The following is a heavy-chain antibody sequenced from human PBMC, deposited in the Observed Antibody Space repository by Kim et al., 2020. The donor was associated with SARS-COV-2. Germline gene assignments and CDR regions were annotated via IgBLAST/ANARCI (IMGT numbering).Heavy chain of an antibody. CDR3: ATTYRAVTVY. CDR1: GGSISSNTYY. J-gene: IGHJ4*02. V-gene: IGHV4-39*01. Sequence: SETLSLTCTVSGGSISSNTYYWGWIRQPPGKGLEWIGSFLYSGSTYYNPSLKSRVTISVDTSNNQFSLKLSSVTAADTAVYYCATTYRAVTVYWGQGTL. CDR2: FLYSGST. D-gene: IGHD6-19*01.